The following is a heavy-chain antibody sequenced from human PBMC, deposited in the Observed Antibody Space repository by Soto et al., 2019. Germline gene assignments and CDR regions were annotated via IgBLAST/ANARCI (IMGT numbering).Heavy chain of an antibody. Sequence: SQTLSLTCAISGDIVANNSAGWSWIRLSPSRGLEWLGRTYYRSKWYNDYAASVKGRITINPDTSKNQFSLQLNSVTPEDTAVYYCSRGGGALNYWGQGTLVTVSS. CDR2: TYYRSKWYN. CDR1: GDIVANNSAG. D-gene: IGHD3-16*01. CDR3: SRGGGALNY. J-gene: IGHJ4*02. V-gene: IGHV6-1*01.